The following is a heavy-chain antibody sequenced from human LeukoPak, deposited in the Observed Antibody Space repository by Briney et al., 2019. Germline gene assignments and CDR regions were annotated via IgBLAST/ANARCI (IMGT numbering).Heavy chain of an antibody. CDR1: GYTFTGYY. D-gene: IGHD2-2*01. CDR2: INPNSGGT. J-gene: IGHJ4*02. V-gene: IGHV1-2*06. Sequence: GASVKVSCKASGYTFTGYYMHWVRQAPGQGLEWMGRINPNSGGTNYAQKFQGRVTMTRDTSISTAYMELSRLRSDDTAVYYCAGESCSSTSCSEDYWGQGTLVTVSS. CDR3: AGESCSSTSCSEDY.